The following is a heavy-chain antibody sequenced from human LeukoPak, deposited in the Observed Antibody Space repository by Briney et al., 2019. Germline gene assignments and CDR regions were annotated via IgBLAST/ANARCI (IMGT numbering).Heavy chain of an antibody. J-gene: IGHJ4*02. Sequence: PGGSLILSCAASGFNFQIYAMHWVRQAPGKGLEWVAIISYGGDNKYYADSVKGRFTISRDNSKSMLYLQMNGLRPEDTAVYYCSRDGPRDYDILTALDYWGQGTVVSVSS. V-gene: IGHV3-30*04. CDR1: GFNFQIYA. D-gene: IGHD3-9*01. CDR3: SRDGPRDYDILTALDY. CDR2: ISYGGDNK.